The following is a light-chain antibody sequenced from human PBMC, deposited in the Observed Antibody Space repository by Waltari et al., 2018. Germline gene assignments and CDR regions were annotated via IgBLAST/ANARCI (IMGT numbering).Light chain of an antibody. CDR2: DAS. Sequence: FVLTQSTDSLSLSAGERATLSCRSSQDIKKFLAWYQQKPGQAPRLIIHDASTRSTGIPARFSGSGSGTDFTLTISSVEPEDFAVYYCQQRSNWPRISFGQGTRLELK. V-gene: IGKV3-11*01. CDR1: QDIKKF. CDR3: QQRSNWPRIS. J-gene: IGKJ5*01.